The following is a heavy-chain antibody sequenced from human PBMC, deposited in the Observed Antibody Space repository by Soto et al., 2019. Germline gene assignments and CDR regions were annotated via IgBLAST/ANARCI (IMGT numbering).Heavy chain of an antibody. CDR3: ARDYGNFDY. CDR1: GFIFRSYS. Sequence: EVQLVESGGGLVKPGGSLKLSCAVSGFIFRSYSMNWVRQAPGKGLEWISCIGAGGTYIYYADSVKGRFTISRDDAKNSLYLQMNSLRAEDMAVYYCARDYGNFDYGGQGTLVTVSS. J-gene: IGHJ4*02. D-gene: IGHD4-17*01. V-gene: IGHV3-21*01. CDR2: IGAGGTYI.